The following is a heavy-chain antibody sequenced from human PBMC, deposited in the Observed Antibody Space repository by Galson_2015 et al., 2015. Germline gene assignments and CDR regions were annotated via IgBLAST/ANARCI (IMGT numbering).Heavy chain of an antibody. CDR3: ARGELVYDY. CDR1: GFTFSSYW. D-gene: IGHD6-13*01. V-gene: IGHV3-7*01. CDR2: IKQDGSER. J-gene: IGHJ4*02. Sequence: SLRLSCAASGFTFSSYWMSWVRQAPGKGLEWVANIKQDGSERYYVDSLKGRFTISRDNAKNSLYLRMNSLRVEDTAVYYCARGELVYDYWGQGTLVTVSS.